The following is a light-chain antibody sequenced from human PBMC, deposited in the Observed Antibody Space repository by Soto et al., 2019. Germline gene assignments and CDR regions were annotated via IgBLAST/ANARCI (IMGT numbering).Light chain of an antibody. V-gene: IGLV2-14*01. CDR2: DVS. CDR3: SSYTSSSTLV. CDR1: SSDVGGYNY. Sequence: QSVLTQPASVSGSPGRSITLSCTGTSSDVGGYNYVSWYQQHPGKAPKLMIYDVSNRPSGVSNRFSGSKSGNTASLTISGLQAEDEADYYCSSYTSSSTLVFGTGTKVTVL. J-gene: IGLJ1*01.